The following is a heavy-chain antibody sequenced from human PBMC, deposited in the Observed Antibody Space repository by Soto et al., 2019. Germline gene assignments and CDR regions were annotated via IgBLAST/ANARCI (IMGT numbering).Heavy chain of an antibody. CDR1: GFTFTNAW. Sequence: GGSLRLSCTASGFTFTNAWMSWVRQAPGKGLEWVGRIKSRIDGATTEYAASVNGRFTISRDDSRNTLFLDMNNLKTEDTAVYYCATDLPPGSYFYDHNGYHLFNYWGQGTRVTVSS. CDR2: IKSRIDGATT. CDR3: ATDLPPGSYFYDHNGYHLFNY. D-gene: IGHD3-22*01. V-gene: IGHV3-15*01. J-gene: IGHJ1*01.